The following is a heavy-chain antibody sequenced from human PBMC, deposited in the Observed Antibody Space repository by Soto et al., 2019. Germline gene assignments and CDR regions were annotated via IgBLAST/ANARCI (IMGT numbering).Heavy chain of an antibody. CDR2: IIPVFGTT. V-gene: IGHV1-69*01. CDR3: AREPFVRFDP. J-gene: IGHJ5*02. Sequence: QMQLVQSGPEVKKPGSSVKVSCKASGDSFGSYAVSWVRQAPGQGLEWMGAIIPVFGTTNYTQTFQGRVTITADDSTATAYMELRSLRSDDTAVYYFAREPFVRFDPWGQGTLVSVSS. CDR1: GDSFGSYA.